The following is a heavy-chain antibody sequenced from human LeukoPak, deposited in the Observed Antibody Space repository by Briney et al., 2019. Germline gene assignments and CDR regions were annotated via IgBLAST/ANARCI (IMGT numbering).Heavy chain of an antibody. D-gene: IGHD3-22*01. CDR2: IYPGDSDT. V-gene: IGHV5-51*01. CDR1: GYSFTSYW. J-gene: IGHJ4*02. Sequence: GESLKISCKGSGYSFTSYWIGWVRQMPGKGLEWMGIIYPGDSDTRCSPSFRGQVTISADKSISTAYLQWSSLKASDTAMYYCARHERLDYYDSSGYYFDYWGQGTLVTVSS. CDR3: ARHERLDYYDSSGYYFDY.